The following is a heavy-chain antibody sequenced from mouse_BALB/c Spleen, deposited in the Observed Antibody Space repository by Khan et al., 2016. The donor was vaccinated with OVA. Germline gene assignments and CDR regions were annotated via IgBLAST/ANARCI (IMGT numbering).Heavy chain of an antibody. D-gene: IGHD2-1*01. CDR3: TRSQGNYVFAY. CDR1: GYTFTNYG. CDR2: INTYTGEP. V-gene: IGHV9-3-1*01. J-gene: IGHJ3*01. Sequence: LVESGPELKKPGETVKISCKASGYTFTNYGMNWVKQAPGKGLKWMGWINTYTGEPTYGDDFKGRFAFSLETSASTASLQIINLKNEDTATYVGTRSQGNYVFAYWGQGTLVTVSS.